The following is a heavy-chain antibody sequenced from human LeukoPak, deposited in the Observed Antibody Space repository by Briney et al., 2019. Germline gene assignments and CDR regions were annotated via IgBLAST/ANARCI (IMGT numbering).Heavy chain of an antibody. Sequence: PGGSLRLSCAASGFTFSSFALHWVRQAPGKGLGWVAFISYDGSNKYYADSVKGRFTISRDNSKNTLFLQMNSLRAEDTAVYYCAKDYSGYDSLDYWGQGTLVTVSS. V-gene: IGHV3-30*18. CDR2: ISYDGSNK. CDR1: GFTFSSFA. D-gene: IGHD5-12*01. J-gene: IGHJ4*02. CDR3: AKDYSGYDSLDY.